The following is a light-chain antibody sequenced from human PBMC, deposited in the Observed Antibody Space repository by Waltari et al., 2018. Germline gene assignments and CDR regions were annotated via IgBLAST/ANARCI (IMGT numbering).Light chain of an antibody. CDR2: AGS. J-gene: IGLJ1*01. V-gene: IGLV2-23*01. CDR1: SSDVGNYNL. CDR3: CSYAGSSTYV. Sequence: QSALTQPASVSGSPGQSITISCTGTSSDVGNYNLVSWYQQHPGKAPKLMISAGSKRPSGVSTRVSGSKSGNTASLTISGLQAEDEADYYCCSYAGSSTYVFGTGTKVTVL.